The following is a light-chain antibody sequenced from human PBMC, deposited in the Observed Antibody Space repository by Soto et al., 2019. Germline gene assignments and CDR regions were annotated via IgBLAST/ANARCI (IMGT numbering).Light chain of an antibody. V-gene: IGLV2-14*01. CDR3: CSKTSNSTLVL. CDR1: SSDVGGYND. J-gene: IGLJ2*01. Sequence: QSALTQPASVSGSPGQSITISCTGTSSDVGGYNDVCWYQHYPGKAPELIMSEVSNRPSGVFNRFSGSNTGNTAALTISGRQAEDEAAYYCCSKTSNSTLVLFGGGTKLTVL. CDR2: EVS.